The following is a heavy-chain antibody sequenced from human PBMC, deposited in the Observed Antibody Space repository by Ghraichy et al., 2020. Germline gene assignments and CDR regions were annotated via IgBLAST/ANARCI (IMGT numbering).Heavy chain of an antibody. CDR1: GYTFASYG. CDR2: ISDYNGNT. V-gene: IGHV1-18*01. Sequence: ASVKVSCKASGYTFASYGISWVRQAPGQGLEWMGWISDYNGNTHSAQKLQGRATMTTDTSTSTAYMELRSLRSDDTAVYYCARDRCSSTSCYEGFGAFDIWGQETMVTFSS. D-gene: IGHD2-2*01. J-gene: IGHJ3*02. CDR3: ARDRCSSTSCYEGFGAFDI.